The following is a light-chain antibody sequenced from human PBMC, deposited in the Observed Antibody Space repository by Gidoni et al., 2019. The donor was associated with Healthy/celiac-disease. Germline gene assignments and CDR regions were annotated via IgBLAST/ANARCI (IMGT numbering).Light chain of an antibody. CDR1: QSISSY. CDR3: QQSYSTPLT. J-gene: IGKJ4*01. CDR2: AAS. Sequence: DIQLTQSPSSLSASVGDRVTITCRASQSISSYLNWYQQKPGKAPTLLIYAASSLQSGVPSRFSGSGSGTDFTLSISSLQPEDFATYYCQQSYSTPLTFXGXTKVEIK. V-gene: IGKV1-39*01.